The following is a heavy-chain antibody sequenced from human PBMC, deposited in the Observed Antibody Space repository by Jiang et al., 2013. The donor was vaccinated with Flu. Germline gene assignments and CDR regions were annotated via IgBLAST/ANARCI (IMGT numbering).Heavy chain of an antibody. V-gene: IGHV3-30-3*01. CDR3: ARDRDSSGYGARWFDP. Sequence: VQLLESGGGVVQPGKSLRVSCAASGFTFSSYAMHWVRQAPGKGLEWVAVISYDGSSYYHADSVKGRFTVSRDNSKNTLYLQMNSLRAEDTAIYYCARDRDSSGYGARWFDPWGQGTLVTVSS. CDR1: GFTFSSYA. J-gene: IGHJ5*02. CDR2: ISYDGSSY. D-gene: IGHD3-22*01.